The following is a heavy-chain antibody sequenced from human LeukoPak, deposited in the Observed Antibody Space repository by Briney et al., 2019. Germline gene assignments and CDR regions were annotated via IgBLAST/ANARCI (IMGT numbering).Heavy chain of an antibody. CDR3: ARQVAYCGGDCYSYPDY. D-gene: IGHD2-21*02. V-gene: IGHV5-51*01. CDR1: GCSFTSYW. Sequence: GESLKISCKGSGCSFTSYWIGWVRQMPGKGLEGMGIIYPGDSDTRYSPSFQGQVTISVDKSISTAYLQWSGLKASDTAMYYCARQVAYCGGDCYSYPDYWGQGTLVTVSS. CDR2: IYPGDSDT. J-gene: IGHJ4*02.